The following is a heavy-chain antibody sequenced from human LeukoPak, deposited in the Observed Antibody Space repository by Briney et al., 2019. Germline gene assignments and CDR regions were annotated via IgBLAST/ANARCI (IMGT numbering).Heavy chain of an antibody. D-gene: IGHD1-26*01. J-gene: IGHJ4*02. CDR3: ARPLGATTPWGFDY. CDR2: IYYSGST. Sequence: KSSETLSLTCTVSGGSISSSSYYWGWIRQPPGKGLEWIGSIYYSGSTYYNPSLKSRVTISVDTSKNQFSLKLSSVTAADTAVYYCARPLGATTPWGFDYWGQGTLVTVSS. V-gene: IGHV4-39*01. CDR1: GGSISSSSYY.